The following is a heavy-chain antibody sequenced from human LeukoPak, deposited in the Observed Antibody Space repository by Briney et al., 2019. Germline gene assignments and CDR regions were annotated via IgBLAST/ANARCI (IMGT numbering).Heavy chain of an antibody. CDR1: GGYFSAYY. CDR3: ARHAIDSSGYYLDYFDY. CDR2: INHSGST. V-gene: IGHV4-34*01. Sequence: SSETLSLTCAVYGGYFSAYYWSWIRQPPGKGLEWIAEINHSGSTNYNPSLKSRVTISVDTSKNQFSLKLSSVTAADTAVYCCARHAIDSSGYYLDYFDYWGQGTLVTVSS. J-gene: IGHJ4*02. D-gene: IGHD3-22*01.